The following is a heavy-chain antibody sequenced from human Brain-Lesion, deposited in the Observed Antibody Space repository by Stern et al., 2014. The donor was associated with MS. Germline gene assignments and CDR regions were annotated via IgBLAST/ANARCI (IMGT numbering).Heavy chain of an antibody. V-gene: IGHV1-2*02. D-gene: IGHD3-3*01. Sequence: QVQLVQSGAEVKKPGASVKVSCKTSGYIFTGYYIHWVRQAPGQGLEWMAWINPNTGGTKHAQKFQGRVTMSRDTSISTAYVELSSLTSDDTAVYYCARDQRGITIFGVVTDYYYLGMDVGGQGTTVTVSS. CDR3: ARDQRGITIFGVVTDYYYLGMDV. J-gene: IGHJ6*02. CDR1: GYIFTGYY. CDR2: INPNTGGT.